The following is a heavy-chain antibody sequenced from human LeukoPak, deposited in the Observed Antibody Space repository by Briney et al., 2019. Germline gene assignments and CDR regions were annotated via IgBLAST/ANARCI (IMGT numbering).Heavy chain of an antibody. CDR2: ISRDSAYI. CDR3: ARDEGYSLDY. V-gene: IGHV3-21*01. CDR1: GFTFSNYI. J-gene: IGHJ4*02. Sequence: GGSLRLSCAASGFTFSNYIMNWVRQAPGKGLEWVSSISRDSAYIDYADSVKGRFTISRDNAKNSLSLQMNSLRAEDTAVYYCARDEGYSLDYWGQGTLVTVSS.